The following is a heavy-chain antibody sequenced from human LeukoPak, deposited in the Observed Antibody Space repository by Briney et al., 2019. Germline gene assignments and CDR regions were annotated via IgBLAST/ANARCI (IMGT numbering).Heavy chain of an antibody. CDR3: YWRYCSSNSCPFDY. CDR1: GGSISSAGYY. D-gene: IGHD2-2*01. J-gene: IGHJ4*02. Sequence: SETLSLTCTVSGGSISSAGYYWSWIRQPPGKGLEWIGYIYHSGSTYYNPSLKSRVTISVDTSKNQFSLKLSSVTAADTAVYYCYWRYCSSNSCPFDYWGQGTLVTVSS. V-gene: IGHV4-30-2*01. CDR2: IYHSGST.